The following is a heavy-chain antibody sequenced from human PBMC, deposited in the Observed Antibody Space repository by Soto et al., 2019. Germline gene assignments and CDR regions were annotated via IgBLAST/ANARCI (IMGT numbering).Heavy chain of an antibody. CDR3: AKDGSITGTTTPDYYMDV. Sequence: GGSLRLSCAASGFTFSSYGMHWVRQAPGKGLEWVAVISYDGSNKYYAVSLKGRFTISRDNSKNTLYLQMNSLRAEDTAVYYCAKDGSITGTTTPDYYMDVWGKGTTVTVSS. D-gene: IGHD1-7*01. CDR2: ISYDGSNK. CDR1: GFTFSSYG. V-gene: IGHV3-30*18. J-gene: IGHJ6*03.